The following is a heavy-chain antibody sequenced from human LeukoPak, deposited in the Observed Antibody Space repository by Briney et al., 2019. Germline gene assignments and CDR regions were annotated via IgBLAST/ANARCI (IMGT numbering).Heavy chain of an antibody. CDR3: AKESPHFDY. CDR1: GFTFTSYA. CDR2: ISGSGDTT. J-gene: IGHJ4*02. V-gene: IGHV3-23*01. Sequence: GGSLRLSCAASGFTFTSYAMSWVRQAPGKGLAWVSTISGSGDTTYYADSVKGRLTISRDDSKNTLYLQMNSLRAEDTAIYYCAKESPHFDYWGQGTLVTVSS.